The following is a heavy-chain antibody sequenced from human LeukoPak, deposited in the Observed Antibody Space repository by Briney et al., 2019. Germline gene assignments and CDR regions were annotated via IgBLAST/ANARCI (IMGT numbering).Heavy chain of an antibody. CDR2: IASSGTIK. Sequence: PGGSLRLSCVVSGFPFSVYEMNWVRRAPGKGLEWVSNIASSGTIKYYADSVKGRFSISRDNAKSSLYLQMNSLRVEDTAVYYRALLAVASDFDYWGQGALVTVSS. V-gene: IGHV3-48*03. D-gene: IGHD6-19*01. J-gene: IGHJ4*02. CDR1: GFPFSVYE. CDR3: ALLAVASDFDY.